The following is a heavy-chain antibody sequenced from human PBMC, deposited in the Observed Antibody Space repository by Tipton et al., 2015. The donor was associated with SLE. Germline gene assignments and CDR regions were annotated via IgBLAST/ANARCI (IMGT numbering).Heavy chain of an antibody. V-gene: IGHV4-61*09. D-gene: IGHD3-10*01. J-gene: IGHJ2*01. CDR2: IYTSGST. CDR1: GGSISSGSYY. Sequence: TLSLTCTVSGGSISSGSYYWSWIRQPAGKGLEWIGYIYTSGSTNYNPSLKSRVTISVDTSKNQFSLKLSSVTAADTAVYYCARGDYGSGSYYNARRREPFDYWGRGTLVTVSS. CDR3: ARGDYGSGSYYNARRREPFDY.